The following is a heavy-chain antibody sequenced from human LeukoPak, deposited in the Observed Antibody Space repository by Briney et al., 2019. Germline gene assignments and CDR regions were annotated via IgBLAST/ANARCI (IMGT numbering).Heavy chain of an antibody. CDR3: ARAGWELGNAFDI. D-gene: IGHD1-26*01. Sequence: SSETLSLTCTVSGGSISSSSYYWGWIRQPPGKGLEWIGSIYYSGSTYYNPSLKSRVTISVDTSKNQFTLKLSSVTAADTAVYYCARAGWELGNAFDIWGQGTMVTISS. CDR2: IYYSGST. J-gene: IGHJ3*02. V-gene: IGHV4-39*06. CDR1: GGSISSSSYY.